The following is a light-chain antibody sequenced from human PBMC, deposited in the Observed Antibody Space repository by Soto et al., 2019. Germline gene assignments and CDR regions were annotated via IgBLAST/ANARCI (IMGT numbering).Light chain of an antibody. V-gene: IGKV4-1*01. CDR2: WAS. J-gene: IGKJ5*01. CDR3: QQYYSTPLT. Sequence: DIVMTQSPDSLAESLGERATINCKSSQSVLYDSDNKNNLAWYQQKPGQPPKLLIYWASTRESGVPDRFSGSGSGTDFTLTISSLQAEDVAVYYCQQYYSTPLTFGQGTRLEI. CDR1: QSVLYDSDNKNN.